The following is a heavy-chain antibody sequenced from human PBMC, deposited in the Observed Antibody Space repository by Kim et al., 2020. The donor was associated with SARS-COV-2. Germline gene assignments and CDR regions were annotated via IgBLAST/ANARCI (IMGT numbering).Heavy chain of an antibody. CDR2: ISYDGSNK. CDR1: GFTFSSYA. J-gene: IGHJ5*02. V-gene: IGHV3-30*04. D-gene: IGHD2-15*01. CDR3: ARDAVEYCSGGSCGWFDP. Sequence: GGSLRLSCAASGFTFSSYAMHWVRQAPGKGLEWVAVISYDGSNKYYADSVKGRFTISRDNSKNTLYLQMNSLRAEDTAVYYCARDAVEYCSGGSCGWFDPWGQGTLVTVSS.